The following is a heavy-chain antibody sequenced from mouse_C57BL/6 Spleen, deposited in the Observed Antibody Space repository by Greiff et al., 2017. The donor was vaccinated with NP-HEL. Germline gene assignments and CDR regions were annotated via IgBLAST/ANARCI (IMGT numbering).Heavy chain of an antibody. Sequence: QVQLQQPGAELVKPGASVKLSCKASGYTFTSYWMHWVKQRPGQGLEWIGMIHPNSGSTNYNEKFKSKATLTVDKSSSTAYMQLSSLTSEDSAVYYCARAPDGSSPPFAYWGQGTLVTVSA. V-gene: IGHV1-64*01. D-gene: IGHD1-1*01. J-gene: IGHJ3*01. CDR1: GYTFTSYW. CDR2: IHPNSGST. CDR3: ARAPDGSSPPFAY.